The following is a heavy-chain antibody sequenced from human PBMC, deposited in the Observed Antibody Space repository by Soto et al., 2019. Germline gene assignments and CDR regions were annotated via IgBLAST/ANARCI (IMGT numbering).Heavy chain of an antibody. J-gene: IGHJ4*02. D-gene: IGHD2-2*01. V-gene: IGHV3-15*07. CDR3: WVVVPAAIGRRMNYFDY. CDR2: IKSKTDGGTT. CDR1: GFTFSNAW. Sequence: GGSLRLSCAASGFTFSNAWMNWVRQAPGKGLEWVGRIKSKTDGGTTDYAAPVKGRFTISRDDSKNTLYLQMNSLKTEDTAVYYCWVVVPAAIGRRMNYFDYWGQGTLVTVSS.